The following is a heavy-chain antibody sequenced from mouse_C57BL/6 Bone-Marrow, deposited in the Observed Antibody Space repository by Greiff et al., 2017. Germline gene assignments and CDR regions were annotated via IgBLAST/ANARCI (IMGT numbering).Heavy chain of an antibody. J-gene: IGHJ2*01. CDR1: GFNIKDDY. V-gene: IGHV14-4*01. CDR2: IDPENGDT. Sequence: EVKLQESGAELVRPGASVKLSCTASGFNIKDDYMHWVKQRPEQGLEWIGWIDPENGDTEYASKFQGKATITADTSSNTAYLQLSSLTSEDTAVYYCTTHYFFDYWGQGTTLTVSS. CDR3: TTHYFFDY.